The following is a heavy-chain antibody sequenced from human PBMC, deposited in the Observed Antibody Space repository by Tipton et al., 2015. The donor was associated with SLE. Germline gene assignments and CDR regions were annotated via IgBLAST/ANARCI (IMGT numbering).Heavy chain of an antibody. CDR3: AREIPHCAGGVCFRDYYYYAMDV. Sequence: SLRLSCAASGFTLSSSWMHWVRQAPGKGLVWVSRINSDGSSTKYADSGKGRFTISRDNAKNTLYLQMNSLRAEDTAVYYCAREIPHCAGGVCFRDYYYYAMDVWSQGTTVTVSS. CDR2: INSDGSST. D-gene: IGHD2-8*02. CDR1: GFTLSSSW. J-gene: IGHJ6*02. V-gene: IGHV3-74*01.